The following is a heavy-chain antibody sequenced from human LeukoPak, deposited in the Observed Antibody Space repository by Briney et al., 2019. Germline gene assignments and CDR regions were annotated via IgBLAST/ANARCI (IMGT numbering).Heavy chain of an antibody. D-gene: IGHD3-10*01. CDR1: GFTFSSYW. CDR3: ARDKGTYGMDV. Sequence: GSLRLSCAASGFTFSSYWMSWVRQPPGKGLEWIGEIYHSGSTNYNPSLKSRVTISVDKSKNQFSLKLSSVTAADTAVYYCARDKGTYGMDVWGQGTTVTVSS. V-gene: IGHV4-4*02. CDR2: IYHSGST. J-gene: IGHJ6*02.